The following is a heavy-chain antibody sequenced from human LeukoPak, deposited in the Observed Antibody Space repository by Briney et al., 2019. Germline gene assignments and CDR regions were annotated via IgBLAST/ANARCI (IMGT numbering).Heavy chain of an antibody. CDR2: IYSGGGIT. CDR1: GFIVSNFY. Sequence: GGSLRLSCAVSGFIVSNFYMSWVRQAPGKGLEWVSVIYSGGGITYYADSVKGRFTISGHSSKNTLYLQMNSLTPEDTAVYYCASHTSPGSYFDYWGQGTLVTVSS. J-gene: IGHJ4*02. D-gene: IGHD2-2*01. V-gene: IGHV3-53*04. CDR3: ASHTSPGSYFDY.